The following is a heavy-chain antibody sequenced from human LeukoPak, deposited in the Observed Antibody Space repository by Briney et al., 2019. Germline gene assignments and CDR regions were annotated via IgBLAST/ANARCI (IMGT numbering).Heavy chain of an antibody. CDR1: GFIFSSYG. J-gene: IGHJ6*02. V-gene: IGHV3-33*01. Sequence: GGSLRLSCAASGFIFSSYGMHWVRQAPGKGLEWVAVIYYDGSNKYYADSVRGRFTISRDNSKNTLFLQMSSLRAEDTAVYYCARDTFYSSGVNGLDVWGQGTTVTVSS. D-gene: IGHD3-22*01. CDR2: IYYDGSNK. CDR3: ARDTFYSSGVNGLDV.